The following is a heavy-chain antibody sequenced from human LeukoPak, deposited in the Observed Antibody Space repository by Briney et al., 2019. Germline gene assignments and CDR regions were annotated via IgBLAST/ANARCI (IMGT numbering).Heavy chain of an antibody. CDR1: GFTFSSYS. CDR3: ASSRITAMNWFDP. CDR2: ISSSSSYI. V-gene: IGHV3-21*01. Sequence: GGSLRLSCAASGFTFSSYSMNWVRQAPGKGLEWVSSISSSSSYIYYADSVKGRFTISRDNAKNTLYLQMNSLRAEDTAVYYCASSRITAMNWFDPWGQGTLVTVSS. D-gene: IGHD3-10*01. J-gene: IGHJ5*02.